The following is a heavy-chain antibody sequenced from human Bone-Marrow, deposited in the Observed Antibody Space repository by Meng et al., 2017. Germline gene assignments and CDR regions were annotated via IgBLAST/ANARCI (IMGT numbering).Heavy chain of an antibody. Sequence: GESLKISCAASGFIFSDYYMSWIRQAPGKGLEWVSYISSSGSTIYYADSVKGRFTISRDNAKNSLYLQMNSLRAEDTAVYYCARDVISDYGDYVHDAFDIWGQGTMVTVSS. CDR1: GFIFSDYY. V-gene: IGHV3-11*04. CDR2: ISSSGSTI. D-gene: IGHD4-17*01. CDR3: ARDVISDYGDYVHDAFDI. J-gene: IGHJ3*02.